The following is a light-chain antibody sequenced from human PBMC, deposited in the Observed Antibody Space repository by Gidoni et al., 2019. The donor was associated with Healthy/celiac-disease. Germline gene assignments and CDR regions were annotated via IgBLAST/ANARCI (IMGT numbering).Light chain of an antibody. CDR3: QRLDDYPLT. Sequence: DIQLTQSPSFLSASVGDRVTIPCRASHAISNSLGWYQQKPGKAPNLLIYAASTLQSGVPSRFSGSGSGTEFTLTVSCLQPEDFATYYCQRLDDYPLTFGGGTKVEIK. V-gene: IGKV1-9*01. CDR2: AAS. J-gene: IGKJ4*01. CDR1: HAISNS.